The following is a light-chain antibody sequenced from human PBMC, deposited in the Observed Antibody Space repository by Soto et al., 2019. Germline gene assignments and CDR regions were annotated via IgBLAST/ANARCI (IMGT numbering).Light chain of an antibody. Sequence: DIQMTQSPSTLSASVGDRVTITCRASQSISNWLAWYQQKPGKAPKLLIYDASSVESGVPSRFSGSGSGTEFTLTISSLQPDDFATYYCQQYNSYQGTFGQGTKVDIK. CDR2: DAS. V-gene: IGKV1-5*01. CDR3: QQYNSYQGT. CDR1: QSISNW. J-gene: IGKJ1*01.